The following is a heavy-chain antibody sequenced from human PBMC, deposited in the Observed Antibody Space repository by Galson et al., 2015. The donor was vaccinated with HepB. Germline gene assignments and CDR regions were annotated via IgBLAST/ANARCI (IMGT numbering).Heavy chain of an antibody. V-gene: IGHV1-69*02. CDR1: GGTFSSYT. J-gene: IGHJ3*02. CDR2: IIPILGIA. Sequence: SVKASCKASGGTFSSYTISWVRQAPGQGLEWMGRIIPILGIANYAQKFQGRVTITADKSTSTAYMELSSLRSEDTAVYYCATGIAAQLDAFDIWGQGTMVTVSS. CDR3: ATGIAAQLDAFDI. D-gene: IGHD6-13*01.